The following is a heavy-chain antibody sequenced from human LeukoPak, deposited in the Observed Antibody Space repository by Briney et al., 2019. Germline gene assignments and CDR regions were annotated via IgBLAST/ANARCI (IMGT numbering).Heavy chain of an antibody. CDR3: ARGRFLEWLLYFDY. CDR1: GGRFSSNSAA. V-gene: IGHV6-1*01. Sequence: SPTLSLTCAISGGRFSSNSAAWNWIGQSPSGGLEWLGKTYYRSKWYNDYAVSVKTLITINPDTPSIQFSLQLNSVTPEDTAVYDCARGRFLEWLLYFDYWGQGTLVTVSS. CDR2: TYYRSKWYN. J-gene: IGHJ4*02. D-gene: IGHD3-3*01.